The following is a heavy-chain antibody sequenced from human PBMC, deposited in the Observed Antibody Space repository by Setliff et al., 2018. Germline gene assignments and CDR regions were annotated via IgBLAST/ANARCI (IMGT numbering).Heavy chain of an antibody. V-gene: IGHV3-21*05. CDR2: ISSSSSYI. D-gene: IGHD5-18*01. CDR1: GFTFSSYS. J-gene: IGHJ4*02. CDR3: ARDHPMGYSYGHHFDY. Sequence: GGSLRLSCAASGFTFSSYSMNWVRQAPGKGLEWVSYISSSSSYIYYADSVKGRFTTSRDNAKNSLYLQMNSLRAEDTAVYYCARDHPMGYSYGHHFDYWGQGTLVTVSS.